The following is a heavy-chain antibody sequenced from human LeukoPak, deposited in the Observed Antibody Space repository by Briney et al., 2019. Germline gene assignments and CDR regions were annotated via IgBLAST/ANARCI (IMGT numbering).Heavy chain of an antibody. CDR3: ARDGSIPWGYYMDV. Sequence: PGGSLRLSCAASGFTFSGYAMSWVRQAPGKGLEWVSFISTSSSYIYYADSVKGRFTISRDNAKNSLYLQMNSLRAEDTAVYYCARDGSIPWGYYMDVWGKGTTVTISS. J-gene: IGHJ6*03. CDR1: GFTFSGYA. D-gene: IGHD2-2*02. V-gene: IGHV3-21*01. CDR2: ISTSSSYI.